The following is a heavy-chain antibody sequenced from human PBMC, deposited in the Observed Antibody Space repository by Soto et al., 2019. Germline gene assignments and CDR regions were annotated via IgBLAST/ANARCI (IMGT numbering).Heavy chain of an antibody. Sequence: QVQLVQSGAEVKKPGSSVKVSCKASGGTFSTYTISWVRQAPGQGLEWMGRIIAILGIANYGQKFQDRVTITADKTTNTAYLELSSLRSEDTAVYYCAGQDYCGSALDCWGQGTLVTVSS. CDR2: IIAILGIA. CDR3: AGQDYCGSALDC. CDR1: GGTFSTYT. V-gene: IGHV1-69*02. J-gene: IGHJ4*02. D-gene: IGHD2-15*01.